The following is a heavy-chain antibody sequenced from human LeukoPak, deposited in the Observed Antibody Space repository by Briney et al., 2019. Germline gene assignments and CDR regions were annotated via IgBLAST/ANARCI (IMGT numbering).Heavy chain of an antibody. J-gene: IGHJ1*01. D-gene: IGHD4-23*01. V-gene: IGHV4-34*01. CDR3: ARIRCGHGGSVCYNH. Sequence: LETLSLTCGVFGVSINDYYWSWIRQSPGKGLEWIGEISHTEGTTYNPSLESRVTMSVGTSDNQLSLKLIFVTAADTAVYYCARIRCGHGGSVCYNHWGLGTLVTVSS. CDR1: GVSINDYY. CDR2: ISHTEGT.